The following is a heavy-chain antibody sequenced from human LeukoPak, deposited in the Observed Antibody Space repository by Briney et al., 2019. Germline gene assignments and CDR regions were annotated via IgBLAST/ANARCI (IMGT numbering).Heavy chain of an antibody. J-gene: IGHJ4*02. CDR1: GGTFSSYA. CDR3: ARGGEYSRSSSTY. V-gene: IGHV1-69*04. CDR2: IIPILGIA. D-gene: IGHD6-6*01. Sequence: ASVKVSCKASGGTFSSYAISWVRQAPGQGLEWMGRIIPILGIANYAQKFQGRVTITADKSTSTAYMELSSLRSEDTAVYYCARGGEYSRSSSTYWGQGTLVTVSS.